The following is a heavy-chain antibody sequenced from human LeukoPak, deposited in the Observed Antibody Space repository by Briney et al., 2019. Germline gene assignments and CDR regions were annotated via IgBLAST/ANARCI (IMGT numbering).Heavy chain of an antibody. Sequence: SETLSLTCTVSGGSISSYYWTWIRQPPGKGLEWIGYIFYNGSTNYNPSLKSRVTISVDTSKNQFSLKLSSVTAADTAVYYCARYYRYYYMDVWGKGTTVTVSS. CDR3: ARYYRYYYMDV. V-gene: IGHV4-59*08. CDR2: IFYNGST. CDR1: GGSISSYY. J-gene: IGHJ6*03.